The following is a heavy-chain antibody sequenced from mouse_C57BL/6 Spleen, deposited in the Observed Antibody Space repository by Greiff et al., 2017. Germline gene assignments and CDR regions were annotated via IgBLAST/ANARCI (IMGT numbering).Heavy chain of an antibody. J-gene: IGHJ2*01. V-gene: IGHV5-4*01. CDR2: ISDGGSYT. CDR3: ARASDGSSYYFDY. CDR1: GFTFSSYA. D-gene: IGHD1-1*01. Sequence: EVQLQESGGGLVKPGGSLKLSCAASGFTFSSYAMSWVRQTPEKRLEWVATISDGGSYTYYPDNVKGRFTISRDNAKNNLYLQMSHLKSEDTAMYYCARASDGSSYYFDYWGQGTTLTVSS.